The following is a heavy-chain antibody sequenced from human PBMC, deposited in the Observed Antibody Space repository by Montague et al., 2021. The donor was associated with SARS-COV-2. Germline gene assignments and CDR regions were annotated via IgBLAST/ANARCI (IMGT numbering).Heavy chain of an antibody. J-gene: IGHJ4*02. D-gene: IGHD4-23*01. CDR3: AKVTIGPVGFDY. V-gene: IGHV3-23*03. CDR1: GFTFSNYA. Sequence: SLRLSCAASGFTFSNYAMSWFRQAPGKGLEWVSVIYSGDSSTYYADSVQGRFTISRDNSKNTLSLQMNSLRAEDTAVSYFAKVTIGPVGFDYWSQGTLVTVSS. CDR2: IYSGDSST.